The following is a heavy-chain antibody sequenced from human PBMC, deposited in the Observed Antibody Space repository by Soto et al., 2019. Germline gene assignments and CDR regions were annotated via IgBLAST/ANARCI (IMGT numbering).Heavy chain of an antibody. CDR1: GGSISSSSYY. Sequence: TSETLSLTCTVSGGSISSSSYYWGWIRQPPGKGLEWIGSIYYSGSTYYNPSLKSRVTISVDTSKNQFSLKLSSVTAADTAVYYCARLEQQLEIYYYYYYGMDVWGQGTTVTVSS. J-gene: IGHJ6*02. CDR2: IYYSGST. CDR3: ARLEQQLEIYYYYYYGMDV. D-gene: IGHD6-13*01. V-gene: IGHV4-39*01.